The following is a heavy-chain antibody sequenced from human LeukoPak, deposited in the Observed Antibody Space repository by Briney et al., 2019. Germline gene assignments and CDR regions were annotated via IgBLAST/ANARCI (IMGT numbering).Heavy chain of an antibody. Sequence: PGGSLRLSCAASGFTFSSYSMNWVRQAPGKGLEWVSSISSSSSYIYYADSVKGRFTISRDNAKNSPYLQMNSLRAEDTAVYYCARKGHDSSGYGAFDIWGQGTMVTVSS. CDR2: ISSSSSYI. D-gene: IGHD3-22*01. CDR1: GFTFSSYS. CDR3: ARKGHDSSGYGAFDI. V-gene: IGHV3-21*01. J-gene: IGHJ3*02.